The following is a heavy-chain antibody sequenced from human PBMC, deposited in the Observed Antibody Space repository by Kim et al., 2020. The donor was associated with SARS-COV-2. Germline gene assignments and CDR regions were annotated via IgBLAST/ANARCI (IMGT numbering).Heavy chain of an antibody. CDR1: GYTFTSYA. V-gene: IGHV1-3*01. J-gene: IGHJ5*02. CDR3: ARSPNSSRMSSNWFDP. CDR2: INAGNGNT. D-gene: IGHD2-8*01. Sequence: ASVKVSCKASGYTFTSYAMHWVRQAPGQRLEWMGWINAGNGNTKYSQKFQGRVTITRDTSASTAYMELSSLRSEDTAVYYCARSPNSSRMSSNWFDPWGQGTLVTVSS.